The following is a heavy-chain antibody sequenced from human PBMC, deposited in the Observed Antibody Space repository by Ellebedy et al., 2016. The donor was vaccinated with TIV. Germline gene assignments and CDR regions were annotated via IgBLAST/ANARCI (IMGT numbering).Heavy chain of an antibody. CDR2: IYSDGST. CDR3: AKGGPDQVTMIVVVVTMFFDY. V-gene: IGHV3-53*01. D-gene: IGHD3-22*01. J-gene: IGHJ4*02. Sequence: GGSLRLSXAASGANVSSNYMSWVRQAPGKGLEWVSIIYSDGSTYYADSVKGRFTLSRDISKNTLFLQMNSLRAEDTAVYYCAKGGPDQVTMIVVVVTMFFDYWGQGTLVTVSS. CDR1: GANVSSNY.